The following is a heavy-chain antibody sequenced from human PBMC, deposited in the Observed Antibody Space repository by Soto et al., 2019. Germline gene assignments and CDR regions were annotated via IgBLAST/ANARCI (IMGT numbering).Heavy chain of an antibody. CDR2: INHSGST. J-gene: IGHJ6*02. CDR1: GGSFSGYY. CDR3: ARGLNYDFWSGYPSSYYYYGMDV. V-gene: IGHV4-34*01. Sequence: SETLSLTCAVYGGSFSGYYWSWIRQPPGKGLEWIGEINHSGSTNYNPSLKSRVTISVDTSKNQFSLKLSSVTAADTAVYYCARGLNYDFWSGYPSSYYYYGMDVWGQGTTVTVS. D-gene: IGHD3-3*01.